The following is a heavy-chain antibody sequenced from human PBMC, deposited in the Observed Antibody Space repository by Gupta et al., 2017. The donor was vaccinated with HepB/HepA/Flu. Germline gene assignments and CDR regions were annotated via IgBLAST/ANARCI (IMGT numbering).Heavy chain of an antibody. CDR1: GFTFSSYA. V-gene: IGHV3-30-3*01. Sequence: QVQLVESGGGVVQPGRSLRLSCAASGFTFSSYAMHWVRQAPGKGLEWVAVISYDGSNKYYADSVKGRFTISRDNSKNTLYLQMNSLRAEDTAVYYCARADPSGNREGNYYYGMDVWGQGTTVTVSS. CDR3: ARADPSGNREGNYYYGMDV. J-gene: IGHJ6*02. CDR2: ISYDGSNK. D-gene: IGHD1-14*01.